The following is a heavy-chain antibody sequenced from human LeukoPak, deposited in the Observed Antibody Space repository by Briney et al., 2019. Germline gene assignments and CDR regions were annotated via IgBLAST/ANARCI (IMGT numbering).Heavy chain of an antibody. CDR3: ASLYPTPFDY. CDR2: IYSGGST. D-gene: IGHD2-15*01. Sequence: PGGSLRLSCAASGFTVSSNYMSWVRQAPGKGLEWVSVIYSGGSTYYADSVKGRFTISRDNTKNTLYLQMNSLRAEDTAVYYCASLYPTPFDYWGQGTLVTVSS. V-gene: IGHV3-66*02. J-gene: IGHJ4*02. CDR1: GFTVSSNY.